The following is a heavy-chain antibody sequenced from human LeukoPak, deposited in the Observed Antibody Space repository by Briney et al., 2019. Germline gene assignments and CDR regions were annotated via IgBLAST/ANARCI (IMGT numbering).Heavy chain of an antibody. CDR2: IYTSGST. CDR3: ARSFSRGWYDHYYYYMDV. V-gene: IGHV4-4*07. CDR1: GGSISSYY. D-gene: IGHD6-19*01. J-gene: IGHJ6*03. Sequence: SETLSLTCTVSGGSISSYYWSWIRQPAGKGLEWIGRIYTSGSTNYNPSLKSRVTMSVDTSKNQFSLKLSSVTAADTAVYYCARSFSRGWYDHYYYYMDVWGKGTTVTVSS.